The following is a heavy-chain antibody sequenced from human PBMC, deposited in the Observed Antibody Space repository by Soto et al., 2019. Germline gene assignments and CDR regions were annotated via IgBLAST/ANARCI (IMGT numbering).Heavy chain of an antibody. D-gene: IGHD6-6*01. CDR1: GNPFTSYG. CDR3: ERFIVGEQLVGNYYYEYGMDV. J-gene: IGHJ6*02. V-gene: IGHV1-18*04. Sequence: ASVKVSSKDSGNPFTSYGTSCVLQAPGQVLEWXGWISAYNCNTNYAQKLQVRVTMTTDTSTSTAYMELRRLRSDDTDVYYCERFIVGEQLVGNYYYEYGMDVWGQGATVTVSS. CDR2: ISAYNCNT.